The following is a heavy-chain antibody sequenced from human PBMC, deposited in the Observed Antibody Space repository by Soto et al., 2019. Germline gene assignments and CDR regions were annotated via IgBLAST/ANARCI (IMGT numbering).Heavy chain of an antibody. J-gene: IGHJ6*02. CDR3: GYDFWSGYYSVGQTSGMDV. Sequence: EVQLVESGGGLVQPGGSLKLSCAASGFTFSGSAIHWVRQASGKGLEWVGRIRDKVNKYATAYAASVTGRFTISRDDSKNREYLQMNSLKTDDTAVYYCGYDFWSGYYSVGQTSGMDVWGQGTTVTVSS. CDR2: IRDKVNKYAT. D-gene: IGHD3-3*01. CDR1: GFTFSGSA. V-gene: IGHV3-73*02.